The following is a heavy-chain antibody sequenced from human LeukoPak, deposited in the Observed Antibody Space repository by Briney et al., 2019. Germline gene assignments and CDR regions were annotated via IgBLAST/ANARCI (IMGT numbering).Heavy chain of an antibody. CDR2: IWYDGSTT. D-gene: IGHD3-22*01. CDR1: GFTFSSYV. V-gene: IGHV3-33*01. J-gene: IGHJ4*02. Sequence: SGGSLRLSCAASGFTFSSYVMHWVRQAPGKGLAWEAAIWYDGSTTDYADSVKGRFSISRDNSKNTLYPQMNSLRADDTAVYYCARVAYYDTSGIDYWGQGTLVTVSS. CDR3: ARVAYYDTSGIDY.